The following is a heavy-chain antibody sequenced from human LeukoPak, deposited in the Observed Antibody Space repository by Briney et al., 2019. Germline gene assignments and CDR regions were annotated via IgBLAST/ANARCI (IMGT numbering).Heavy chain of an antibody. V-gene: IGHV1-18*01. D-gene: IGHD3-10*01. J-gene: IGHJ4*02. CDR1: GYVFSTSG. CDR2: ISVYNGKT. CDR3: ARDRGYYYGSAYYFDY. Sequence: ASVKVSCKASGYVFSTSGISWVRQAPGQGPEWMGWISVYNGKTNFAQKFQDRLTMTTHTSTTTAYMELRSLKSDDTAVYYCARDRGYYYGSAYYFDYWGQGTLVTVSS.